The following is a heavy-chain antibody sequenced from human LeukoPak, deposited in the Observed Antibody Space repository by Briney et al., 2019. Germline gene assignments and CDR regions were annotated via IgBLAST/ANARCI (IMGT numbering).Heavy chain of an antibody. V-gene: IGHV1-8*03. CDR2: MNPNSGNT. CDR1: GYTFTSYD. J-gene: IGHJ6*03. Sequence: GESLKVSCKASGYTFTSYDINWVRQATGQGLEWMGWMNPNSGNTGYAQKFQGRVTITRNTSISTAYMELSSLRSEDTAVYYCARGWSSSSSHYYYYYYMDVWGKGTTVTVSS. CDR3: ARGWSSSSSHYYYYYYMDV. D-gene: IGHD6-6*01.